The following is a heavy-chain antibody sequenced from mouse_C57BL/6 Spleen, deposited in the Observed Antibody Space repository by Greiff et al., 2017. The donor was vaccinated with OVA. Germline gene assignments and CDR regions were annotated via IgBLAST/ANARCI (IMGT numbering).Heavy chain of an antibody. CDR2: INPSSGYT. Sequence: QVQLQQSGAELAKPGASVKLSCKASGYTFTSYWMHWVKQRPGQGLEWIGYINPSSGYTKYNQKFKDKATLTADKSSSTAYMQLSSLTYEDSAVYDCARWTTVVAKYFDVWGTGTTVTVSS. CDR1: GYTFTSYW. CDR3: ARWTTVVAKYFDV. V-gene: IGHV1-7*01. D-gene: IGHD1-1*01. J-gene: IGHJ1*03.